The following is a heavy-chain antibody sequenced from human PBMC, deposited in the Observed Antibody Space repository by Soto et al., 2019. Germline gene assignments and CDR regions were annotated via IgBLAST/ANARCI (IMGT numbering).Heavy chain of an antibody. CDR1: GFTFSSYG. CDR3: ARVFVVGVTIFGVGEYGMDV. Sequence: PGGSLRLSCAASGFTFSSYGMHWVRQAPGKGLEWVAVIWYDGSNKYYADSVKGRFTISRDNSKNTLYLQMNSLRAEDTAVYYCARVFVVGVTIFGVGEYGMDVWGQGTTVTVSS. D-gene: IGHD3-3*01. CDR2: IWYDGSNK. V-gene: IGHV3-33*01. J-gene: IGHJ6*02.